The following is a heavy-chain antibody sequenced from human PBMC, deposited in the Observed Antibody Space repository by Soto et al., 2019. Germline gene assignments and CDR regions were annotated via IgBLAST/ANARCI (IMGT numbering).Heavy chain of an antibody. CDR2: ISWNSATI. Sequence: EVQLVESGGGLVQPGRTLRLSCAASGFTFGDYAMHWVRQAPGKGLEWVSGISWNSATIAYADSVKGRFTISRNNAQKSLYLQMKALTTGDTALYYCAKVAVTGPLFYYYYIDVWGQGTTVTVSS. D-gene: IGHD2-15*01. CDR1: GFTFGDYA. CDR3: AKVAVTGPLFYYYYIDV. J-gene: IGHJ6*03. V-gene: IGHV3-9*01.